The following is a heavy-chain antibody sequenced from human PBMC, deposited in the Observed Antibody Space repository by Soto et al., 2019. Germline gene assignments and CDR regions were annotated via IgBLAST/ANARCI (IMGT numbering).Heavy chain of an antibody. J-gene: IGHJ4*02. D-gene: IGHD2-21*02. CDR1: GFTFGNYA. CDR3: VKDLVVLSAIFDS. CDR2: IVASGGRT. Sequence: PGGSLRLSCAASGFTFGNYAMGWVRQAPGKGLEWVSGIVASGGRTFYADSAKGRFTISRGNSRSTLYLQMNSLRADDTAVYYCVKDLVVLSAIFDSWGRGTLVTVSS. V-gene: IGHV3-23*01.